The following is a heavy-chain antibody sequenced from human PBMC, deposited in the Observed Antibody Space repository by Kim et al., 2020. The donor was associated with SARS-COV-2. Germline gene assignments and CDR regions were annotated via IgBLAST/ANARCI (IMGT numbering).Heavy chain of an antibody. D-gene: IGHD4-4*01. J-gene: IGHJ4*02. CDR3: ARSNKGFDY. V-gene: IGHV3-48*01. Sequence: INYEDSVKGRYTLSRDNVKNSLYLQMDSLRAEDTAVYFCARSNKGFDYCGQGTLVTVSS. CDR2: I.